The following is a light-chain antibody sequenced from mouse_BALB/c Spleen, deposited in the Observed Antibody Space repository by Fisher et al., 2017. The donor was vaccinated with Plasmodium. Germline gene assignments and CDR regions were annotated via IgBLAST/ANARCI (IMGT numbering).Light chain of an antibody. Sequence: DIVLTQTTATLSVTPGDSVSLSCRASQSISNNLHWYQQKSHESPRLLITYASQSMSGIPTRFSGSGSGTDFTLKISRVEAEDLGVYYCFQCSHVPSTFGSGTKLEI. CDR1: QSISNN. CDR2: YAS. J-gene: IGKJ4*01. V-gene: IGKV5-43*01. CDR3: FQCSHVPST.